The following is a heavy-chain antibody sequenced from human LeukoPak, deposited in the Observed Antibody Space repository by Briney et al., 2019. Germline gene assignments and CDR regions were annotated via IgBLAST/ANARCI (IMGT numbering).Heavy chain of an antibody. J-gene: IGHJ5*02. CDR1: GYTFTSYG. CDR2: ISAYNGNT. CDR3: ARAIELVGWFGELLGSSPPPFDP. V-gene: IGHV1-18*01. Sequence: ASVKVSCKASGYTFTSYGISWVRQAPGQGLEWMGWISAYNGNTNHAQKLQGRVTMTTDTSTSTAYMELRSLRSDDTAVYYCARAIELVGWFGELLGSSPPPFDPWGQGTLVTVSS. D-gene: IGHD3-10*01.